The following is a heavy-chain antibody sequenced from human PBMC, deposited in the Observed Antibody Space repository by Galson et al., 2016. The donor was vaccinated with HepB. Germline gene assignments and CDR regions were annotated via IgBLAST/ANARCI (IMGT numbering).Heavy chain of an antibody. Sequence: SVKVSCKASGYTFTNYGIIWVRHAPGQGLEWMGWISAYNGNTNYAQKFQGRVTMTTDTSTSTAYLDLRSLGSDNTAVYYCARDLEWRNYDFWSRIQVGYFDDWGQGTLVTGSS. D-gene: IGHD3-3*01. CDR1: GYTFTNYG. J-gene: IGHJ4*02. V-gene: IGHV1-18*01. CDR3: ARDLEWRNYDFWSRIQVGYFDD. CDR2: ISAYNGNT.